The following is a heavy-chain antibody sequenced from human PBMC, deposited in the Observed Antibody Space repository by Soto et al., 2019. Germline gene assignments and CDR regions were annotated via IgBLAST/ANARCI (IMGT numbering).Heavy chain of an antibody. V-gene: IGHV4-31*03. CDR2: IYYSGST. D-gene: IGHD6-6*01. J-gene: IGHJ4*02. CDR3: ARLPWEYSSSSDDY. Sequence: SETLSLTCTVSGGSISSGGYYWSWIRQHPGKGLEWIGYIYYSGSTYYNPSLKSRVTISVDTSKNQFSLKLSSVTAADTAVYYCARLPWEYSSSSDDYWGQGTLVTVSS. CDR1: GGSISSGGYY.